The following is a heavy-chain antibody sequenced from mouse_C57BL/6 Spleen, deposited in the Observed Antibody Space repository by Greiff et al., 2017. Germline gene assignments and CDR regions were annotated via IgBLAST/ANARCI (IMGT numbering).Heavy chain of an antibody. CDR2: INPNYGTT. CDR3: ARSKGYDGYYGFDY. D-gene: IGHD2-3*01. J-gene: IGHJ2*01. Sequence: VQLQQSGPELVKPGASVKISCKASGYSFTDYNMNWVKQSNGKSLEWIGGINPNYGTTSYNQKFKGKATLTVDQSSSTAYMQLNSLTSEDSAVYYGARSKGYDGYYGFDYWGQGTTLTVSS. CDR1: GYSFTDYN. V-gene: IGHV1-39*01.